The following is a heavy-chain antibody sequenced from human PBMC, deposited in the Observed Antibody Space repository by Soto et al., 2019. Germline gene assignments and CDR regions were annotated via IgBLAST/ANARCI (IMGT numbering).Heavy chain of an antibody. J-gene: IGHJ6*02. V-gene: IGHV4-61*03. D-gene: IGHD7-27*01. CDR2: ISYTGRT. CDR3: AREWGLLPYYVMNV. Sequence: SETLSLTCIVSGDSVTSGSYYWTWLRQPPGKGLEWIGYISYTGRTKYNPSLQSRVTISVDTSKNDFSLNLSSVTAADTAVYFCAREWGLLPYYVMNVWGQGTAVTVSS. CDR1: GDSVTSGSYY.